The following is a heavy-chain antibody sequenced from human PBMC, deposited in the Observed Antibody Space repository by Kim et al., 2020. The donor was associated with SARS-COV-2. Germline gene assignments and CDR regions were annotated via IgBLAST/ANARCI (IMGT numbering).Heavy chain of an antibody. CDR3: ARVLSFYGMDV. D-gene: IGHD3-16*02. CDR2: NK. Sequence: NKYYAEPVKGQFTTARDNSKTRVYRQMNSLRAEDRGVYYCARVLSFYGMDVWGQGTTVTVSS. J-gene: IGHJ6*02. V-gene: IGHV3-33*01.